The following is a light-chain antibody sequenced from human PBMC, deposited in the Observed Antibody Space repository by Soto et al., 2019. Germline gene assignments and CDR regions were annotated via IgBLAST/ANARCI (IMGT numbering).Light chain of an antibody. V-gene: IGKV1-39*01. J-gene: IGKJ5*01. CDR2: AAS. Sequence: DIQMTQSPSSLSASVGDRVTITCRASQSISTYLNWYQQKPGKAPKLLMHAASSLDRGVPSRFSGSGSGTDFTLTISSLEPEDFAVYYCQQRSNWPLTFGQGTRLEIK. CDR3: QQRSNWPLT. CDR1: QSISTY.